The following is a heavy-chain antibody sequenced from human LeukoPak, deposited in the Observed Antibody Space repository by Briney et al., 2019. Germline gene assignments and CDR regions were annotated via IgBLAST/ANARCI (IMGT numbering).Heavy chain of an antibody. Sequence: GESLKVSCKGSGYSFGNYWIGWVRQMPGKGLELMGIIYPDDSNTRYSPSLQGQVTISADKSISTAFLQWSSLKASDTAMYYCARRTGPWGQGTLVTVSS. CDR3: ARRTGP. D-gene: IGHD1-1*01. CDR1: GYSFGNYW. J-gene: IGHJ5*02. CDR2: IYPDDSNT. V-gene: IGHV5-51*01.